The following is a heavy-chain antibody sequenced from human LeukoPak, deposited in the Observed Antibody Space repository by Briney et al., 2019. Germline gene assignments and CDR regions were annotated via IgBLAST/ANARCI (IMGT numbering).Heavy chain of an antibody. D-gene: IGHD5-24*01. CDR1: GFTFSSYV. CDR2: ISHDGFI. J-gene: IGHJ4*02. V-gene: IGHV3-74*01. CDR3: ARDWVYKIDY. Sequence: GGPLRLSCETAGFTFSSYVMHWVRRTPGKGLVWVSRISHDGFISYADSVKGRFTISRDNAKNTLILQMNSLRAEDTAVYYCARDWVYKIDYWGRGTLVTVSS.